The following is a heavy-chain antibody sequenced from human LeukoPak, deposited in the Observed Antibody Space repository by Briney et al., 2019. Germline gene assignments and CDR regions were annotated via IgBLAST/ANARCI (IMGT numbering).Heavy chain of an antibody. CDR2: IYSGGNT. CDR3: AKVKWKLIGYFDY. D-gene: IGHD1-20*01. V-gene: IGHV3-53*01. CDR1: GFTVSSNY. J-gene: IGHJ4*02. Sequence: GGSLRLSCAASGFTVSSNYMSWVRQAPGKGLEWVSVIYSGGNTYYADSVKGRFTNSRDDSKNTLFLQMNSLRAEDTAVYFCAKVKWKLIGYFDYWGQGTLVTVSS.